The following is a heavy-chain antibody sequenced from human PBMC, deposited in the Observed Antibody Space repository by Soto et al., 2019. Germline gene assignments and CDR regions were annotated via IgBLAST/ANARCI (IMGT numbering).Heavy chain of an antibody. CDR2: IYYSGST. CDR1: GGSISSGGYY. D-gene: IGHD3-22*01. Sequence: SEILSLTCTVSGGSISSGGYYWSWIRQHPGKGLEWIGYIYYSGSTYYNPSLKSRVTISVDTSKNQFSLKLSSVTAADTAVYYCASGLYYYDSSGYFGYFDYWGQGTLVTVSS. J-gene: IGHJ4*02. V-gene: IGHV4-31*03. CDR3: ASGLYYYDSSGYFGYFDY.